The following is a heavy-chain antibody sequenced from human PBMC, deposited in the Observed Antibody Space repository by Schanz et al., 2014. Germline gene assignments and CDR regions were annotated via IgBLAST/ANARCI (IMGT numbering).Heavy chain of an antibody. Sequence: EVQLLESGGGLVEPGGSLRLSCAASGFSFSSYAMGWVRQARGKGLEWVSAMNESHSTIYYADSVGGRFTISRDNAENTLFLQKNIRRAEDTAVYYCAEEMFGELSAVDIWGQGTTVTVSS. D-gene: IGHD3-10*02. CDR2: MNESHSTI. CDR3: AEEMFGELSAVDI. CDR1: GFSFSSYA. V-gene: IGHV3-23*01. J-gene: IGHJ6*02.